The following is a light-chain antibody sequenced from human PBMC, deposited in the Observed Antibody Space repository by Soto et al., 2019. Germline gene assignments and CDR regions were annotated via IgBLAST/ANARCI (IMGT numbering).Light chain of an antibody. Sequence: QSVLTQPASVSGSPGQSITISCTGTSSDVGSYTLVSWYQQHPGKAPKLMIFEASKRPSGVSNRFSGSKSGNTASLTISGLQAEDEADYYCSSYTSSSTLVFGGGTKLTVL. CDR1: SSDVGSYTL. V-gene: IGLV2-14*02. J-gene: IGLJ3*02. CDR3: SSYTSSSTLV. CDR2: EAS.